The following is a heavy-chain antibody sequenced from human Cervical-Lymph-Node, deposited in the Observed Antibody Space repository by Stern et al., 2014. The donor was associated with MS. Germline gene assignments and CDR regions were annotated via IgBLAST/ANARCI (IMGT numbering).Heavy chain of an antibody. CDR2: IIPLFGTA. CDR1: GGTFSSNA. D-gene: IGHD3-3*01. CDR3: ASAPGDFWNGLHPFDP. V-gene: IGHV1-69*06. Sequence: QVQLVQSGAEVKKPGSSVKVSCKASGGTFSSNAISWVRQAPGQGLEWVGGIIPLFGTANSAQKFQGRVSITADTSTTTAYMELSSLRSEDTAIYYCASAPGDFWNGLHPFDPWGQGTLVIVSS. J-gene: IGHJ5*02.